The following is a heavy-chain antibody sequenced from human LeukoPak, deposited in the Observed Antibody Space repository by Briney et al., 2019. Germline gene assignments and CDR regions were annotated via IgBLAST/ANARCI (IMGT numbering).Heavy chain of an antibody. CDR1: NGPIDSYY. CDR2: IYYSGTS. Sequence: SETLSLTCIVSNGPIDSYYWSWIRQPPGKGLEWIGYIYYSGTSNYNPFLKSRVTMSVDTARRHFSLRLTSVTAAVTAVYYCAGIGKYGLFNYWGKEPLVTVS. D-gene: IGHD3-10*01. CDR3: AGIGKYGLFNY. J-gene: IGHJ4*02. V-gene: IGHV4-59*08.